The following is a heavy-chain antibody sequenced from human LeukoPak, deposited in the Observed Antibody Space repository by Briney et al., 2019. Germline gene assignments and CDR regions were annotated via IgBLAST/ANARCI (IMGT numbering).Heavy chain of an antibody. CDR3: ARDRSAWWELILYY. D-gene: IGHD1-26*01. CDR1: GYTFTCYY. CDR2: INPNSGGT. J-gene: IGHJ4*02. Sequence: ASVKVSCKASGYTFTCYYMHWVRQAPGQGLEWMGWINPNSGGTNYAQKFQGRVTMTRDTSISTAYMELSRLRSDDTAVYYCARDRSAWWELILYYWGQGTLVTVSS. V-gene: IGHV1-2*02.